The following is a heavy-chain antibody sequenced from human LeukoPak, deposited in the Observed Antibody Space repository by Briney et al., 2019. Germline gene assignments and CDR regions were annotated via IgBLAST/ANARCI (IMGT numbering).Heavy chain of an antibody. V-gene: IGHV1-2*02. D-gene: IGHD1-26*01. CDR3: AREMGGRDNAFDI. J-gene: IGHJ3*02. CDR2: INPNSGGT. Sequence: ASVKVSCKASGYTFTGYYMHWVRQAPGRGLEWMGWINPNSGGTNYAQKFQGRVTMTRDTSISTAYMELSRLRSDDTAVYYCAREMGGRDNAFDIWGQGTMVTVSS. CDR1: GYTFTGYY.